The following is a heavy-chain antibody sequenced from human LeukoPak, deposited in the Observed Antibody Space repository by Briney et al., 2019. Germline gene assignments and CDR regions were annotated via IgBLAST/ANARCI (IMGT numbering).Heavy chain of an antibody. J-gene: IGHJ3*02. Sequence: ASVKVSCKVSGYTFTGYYMHWVRQAPGQGLEWMGWINPNSGGTNYAQKFQGRVTMTRDTSISTAYMELSRLRSDDTAVYYCAREDFWSGYDDAFDIWGQGTMVTVSS. D-gene: IGHD3-3*01. CDR3: AREDFWSGYDDAFDI. V-gene: IGHV1-2*02. CDR1: GYTFTGYY. CDR2: INPNSGGT.